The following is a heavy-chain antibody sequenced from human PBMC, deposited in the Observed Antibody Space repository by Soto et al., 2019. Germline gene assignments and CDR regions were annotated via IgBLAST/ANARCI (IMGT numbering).Heavy chain of an antibody. J-gene: IGHJ3*02. CDR3: ARASLVRSTAGGHDAFDI. CDR1: GGTFSSYT. D-gene: IGHD2-8*02. Sequence: QVQLVQSGAEVKKPGSSVKVSCKASGGTFSSYTISWVRQAPGQGLEWMGRIIPILGIANYAQKFQGRVTITEDKSTSTAYMELSSLRSEDTAVYYCARASLVRSTAGGHDAFDIWGQGTMVTVSS. V-gene: IGHV1-69*02. CDR2: IIPILGIA.